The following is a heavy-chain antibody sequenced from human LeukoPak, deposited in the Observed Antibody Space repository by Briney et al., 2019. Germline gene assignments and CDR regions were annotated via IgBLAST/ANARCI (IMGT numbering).Heavy chain of an antibody. CDR3: AREGGVVVTAIPGFDY. CDR2: IYTSGST. D-gene: IGHD2-21*02. CDR1: GGSISSGSYY. J-gene: IGHJ4*02. Sequence: SETLSLTCTVSGGSISSGSYYWSWIRQPAGKGLEWIGRIYTSGSTNYNPSLKSRVTISVDTSKNQFSLKLSSVTAADTAVYYYAREGGVVVTAIPGFDYWGQGTLVAVSS. V-gene: IGHV4-61*02.